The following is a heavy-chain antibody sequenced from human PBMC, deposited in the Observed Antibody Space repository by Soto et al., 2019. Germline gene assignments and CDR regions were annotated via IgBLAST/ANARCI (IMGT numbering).Heavy chain of an antibody. V-gene: IGHV3-74*01. Sequence: GGSLRLSCAASGFTFSMYWMHWVRQVPGKGPEWVSRINDDGIGTNYADSVKGRFTISRDNAKNTLYLQMNALRVEDTAVYYCTRGPRSTTTGTGAFWGQGTLVTVSS. CDR1: GFTFSMYW. CDR3: TRGPRSTTTGTGAF. CDR2: INDDGIGT. D-gene: IGHD1-1*01. J-gene: IGHJ4*02.